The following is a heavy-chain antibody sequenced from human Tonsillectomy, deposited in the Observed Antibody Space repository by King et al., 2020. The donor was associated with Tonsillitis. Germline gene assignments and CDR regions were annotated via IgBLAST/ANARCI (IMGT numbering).Heavy chain of an antibody. V-gene: IGHV5-10-1*03. CDR1: GYSFTTSW. Sequence: VQLVESGAEMKKPGESLTVSCQGSGYSFTTSWISWVRQLPGKGLEWMGRIDPRDGYTNYSTSFQGHVTLSTDTSTTTAYLQLSSLNASDTAMYYCASGGRSSNNGMLGKNAMAVWGQGTTFTVSS. J-gene: IGHJ6*01. CDR2: IDPRDGYT. D-gene: IGHD2-8*01. CDR3: ASGGRSSNNGMLGKNAMAV.